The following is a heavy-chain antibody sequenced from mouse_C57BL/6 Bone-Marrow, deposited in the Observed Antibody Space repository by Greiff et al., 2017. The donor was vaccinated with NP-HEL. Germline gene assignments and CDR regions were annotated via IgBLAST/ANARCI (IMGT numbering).Heavy chain of an antibody. D-gene: IGHD1-1*01. CDR3: TTLVATEDAMDY. CDR1: GFNIKDYY. Sequence: EVQLQQSGAELVRPGASVKLSCTASGFNIKDYYMHWVKQRPEQGLEWIGWIDPENGDTEYASKFQGKATITADTSSNTAYLQLSSLTSEDTAVYYCTTLVATEDAMDYWDQGTSVTVSS. CDR2: IDPENGDT. J-gene: IGHJ4*01. V-gene: IGHV14-4*01.